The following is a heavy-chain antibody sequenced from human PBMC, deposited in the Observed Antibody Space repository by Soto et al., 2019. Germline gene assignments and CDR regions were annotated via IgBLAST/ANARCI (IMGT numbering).Heavy chain of an antibody. V-gene: IGHV3-11*01. Sequence: QVQLVESGGGLVEPGGSLRLSCVASGFTFSDYYMSWIRQAPGKGLEYVSYISNSGTTRYYADSGTGPFTISRDNANNSLFLQLNSLRVEDTAMYYCARAREPYFSLRPVDYWGQGTLVTVSS. CDR1: GFTFSDYY. D-gene: IGHD4-17*01. CDR3: ARAREPYFSLRPVDY. CDR2: ISNSGTTR. J-gene: IGHJ4*02.